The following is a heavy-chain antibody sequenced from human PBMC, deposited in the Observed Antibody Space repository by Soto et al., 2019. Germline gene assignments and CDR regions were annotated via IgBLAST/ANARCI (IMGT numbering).Heavy chain of an antibody. D-gene: IGHD3-22*01. J-gene: IGHJ4*02. CDR2: IYWDDGK. CDR1: GFSLSTTGAG. CDR3: ANRHPGVEHYYDY. Sequence: QITLKESGPTLVKPTQTLTLTCTLSGFSLSTTGAGVGWIRQPPGKPPEWLPLIYWDDGKRYSPSLSGTLTITKDTSKNQVVLTMTNMEPVDTATYYCANRHPGVEHYYDYWGQGTLVTVSS. V-gene: IGHV2-5*02.